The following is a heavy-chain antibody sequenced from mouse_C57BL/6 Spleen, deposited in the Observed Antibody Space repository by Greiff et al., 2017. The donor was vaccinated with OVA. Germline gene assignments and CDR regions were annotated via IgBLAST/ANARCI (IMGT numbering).Heavy chain of an antibody. CDR3: ARGGLRAWFAY. D-gene: IGHD2-4*01. CDR1: GFTFSSYA. CDR2: ISDGGSYT. Sequence: EVQGVESGGGLVKPGGSLKLSCAASGFTFSSYAMSWVRQTPEKRLEWVATISDGGSYTYYPDNVKGRFTSSRDNAKNNLYLQMSHLKSEDTAMYYCARGGLRAWFAYWGQGTLVTVSA. V-gene: IGHV5-4*01. J-gene: IGHJ3*01.